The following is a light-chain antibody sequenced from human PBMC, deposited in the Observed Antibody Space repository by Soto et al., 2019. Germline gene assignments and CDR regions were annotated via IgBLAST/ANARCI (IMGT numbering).Light chain of an antibody. Sequence: QSVLTQPPSVSGAPGQRVTISCTGSSSNIGAGYAVHWYQQLPGTAPKLLIYGNTNRPSGVPDRFSGSKSGTSASLAITGLQAEDEADYYCQSYDTSLSYVFGGGTTLPVL. CDR1: SSNIGAGYA. V-gene: IGLV1-40*01. CDR3: QSYDTSLSYV. J-gene: IGLJ1*01. CDR2: GNT.